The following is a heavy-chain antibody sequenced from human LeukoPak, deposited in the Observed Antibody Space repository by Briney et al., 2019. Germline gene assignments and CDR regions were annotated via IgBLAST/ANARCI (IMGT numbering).Heavy chain of an antibody. CDR1: GGSISSGSYY. J-gene: IGHJ4*02. Sequence: PSETLSLTCTVSGGSISSGSYYWGWSRQPAGRGVEWIERIYTSGSTNYNPSLKSRVTISVDTSKNQFSLKLSSVTAADTAVYYCARASGYSSGATFDYWGQGTLVTVSS. CDR2: IYTSGST. D-gene: IGHD6-19*01. CDR3: ARASGYSSGATFDY. V-gene: IGHV4-61*02.